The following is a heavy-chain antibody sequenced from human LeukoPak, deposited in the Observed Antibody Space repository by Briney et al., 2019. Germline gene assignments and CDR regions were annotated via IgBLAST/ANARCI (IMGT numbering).Heavy chain of an antibody. D-gene: IGHD3-16*02. J-gene: IGHJ6*03. Sequence: GASVKVSCKASGYTFTSYGISWVRQAPGQGLEWMGWMNPNSGNTGYAQKFQGRVTMTRNTSISTAYMELSSLRSEDTAVYYCARRGRIMITFGGVIAAARGYYYYYMDVWGKGTTVTIS. CDR1: GYTFTSYG. V-gene: IGHV1-8*02. CDR3: ARRGRIMITFGGVIAAARGYYYYYMDV. CDR2: MNPNSGNT.